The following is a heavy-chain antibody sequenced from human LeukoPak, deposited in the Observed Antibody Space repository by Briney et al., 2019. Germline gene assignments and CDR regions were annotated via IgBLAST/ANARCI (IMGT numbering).Heavy chain of an antibody. V-gene: IGHV3-13*01. Sequence: GGSLRLSCAASGFTFSSYDMHWVRQATGKGLEWVSAIGTAGDTYYSGSVKGRFTISSENAKNSLYLQMNSLRAGDTAVYYCARVGPYSSSWYGAFDIWGQGTMVTVSS. CDR3: ARVGPYSSSWYGAFDI. CDR2: IGTAGDT. J-gene: IGHJ3*02. CDR1: GFTFSSYD. D-gene: IGHD6-13*01.